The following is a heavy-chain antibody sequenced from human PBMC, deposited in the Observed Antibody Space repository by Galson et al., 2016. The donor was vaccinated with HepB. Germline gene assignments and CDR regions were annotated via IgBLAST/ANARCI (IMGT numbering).Heavy chain of an antibody. Sequence: SLRLSCAASGFTFSSHGMHWVRQAPGKGLESVAAISYDGGDEYHADSVKGRFTISRDSSKNTLYLQMNSLRAEDTAVYYCAREGSLTLVRGPRPVDFWGQGTLVTVSS. CDR2: ISYDGGDE. D-gene: IGHD3-10*01. CDR3: AREGSLTLVRGPRPVDF. V-gene: IGHV3-33*05. J-gene: IGHJ4*02. CDR1: GFTFSSHG.